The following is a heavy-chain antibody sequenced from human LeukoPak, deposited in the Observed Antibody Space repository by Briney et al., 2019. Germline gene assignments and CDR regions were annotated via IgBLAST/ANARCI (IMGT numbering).Heavy chain of an antibody. J-gene: IGHJ4*02. CDR1: GGSFSGYY. V-gene: IGHV4-34*01. D-gene: IGHD3-3*01. CDR2: INHSGST. Sequence: SETLSLTCAVYGGSFSGYYWSWIRQPPGKGLEWIGEINHSGSTNYNLSLKSRVTISVDTSKNQFSLKLSSVTAADTAVYYCARGPGITIFGVVIPHFDYWGQGTLVTVSS. CDR3: ARGPGITIFGVVIPHFDY.